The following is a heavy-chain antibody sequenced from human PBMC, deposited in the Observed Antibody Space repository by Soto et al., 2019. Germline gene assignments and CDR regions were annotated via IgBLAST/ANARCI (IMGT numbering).Heavy chain of an antibody. V-gene: IGHV3-23*01. CDR2: ISGSGGST. J-gene: IGHJ3*02. D-gene: IGHD2-2*01. CDR3: AKDGGYCSSTSCYDDSFDI. CDR1: GFTFSSYA. Sequence: GSLRLSCAASGFTFSSYAMSWVRQAPWKGLEWVSAISGSGGSTYYADSVKGRFTISRDNSKNTLYLQMNSLRAEDTAVYYCAKDGGYCSSTSCYDDSFDIWGQGTMVTV.